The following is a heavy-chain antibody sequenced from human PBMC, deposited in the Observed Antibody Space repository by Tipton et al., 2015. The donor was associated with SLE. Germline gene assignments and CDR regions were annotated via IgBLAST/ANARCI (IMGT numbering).Heavy chain of an antibody. J-gene: IGHJ4*02. D-gene: IGHD7-27*01. CDR1: GFTFSSYA. CDR2: ISGSGGGS. V-gene: IGHV3-23*01. CDR3: ASELGIWVGY. Sequence: SLRLSCAASGFTFSSYAMSWVRQAPGKGLEWVSVISGSGGGSAYAATVKGRFTISRDNSKNTLYLQMNSLRPEDTAVYYCASELGIWVGYWGQGTLVTVSS.